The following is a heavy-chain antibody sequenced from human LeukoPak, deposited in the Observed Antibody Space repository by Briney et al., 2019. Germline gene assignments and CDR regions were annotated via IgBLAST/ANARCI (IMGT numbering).Heavy chain of an antibody. D-gene: IGHD3-3*01. CDR2: INPNSGGT. CDR3: ASGLGSGPLLF. Sequence: ASVKVSCKASGYTFTGYDMHWVRQAPGQGLEWMGWINPNSGGTNYAQKFQGRVTMTRDMSTSTVYMELSSLRSEDTAVYYCASGLGSGPLLFWGQGTLVTVSS. J-gene: IGHJ4*02. V-gene: IGHV1-2*02. CDR1: GYTFTGYD.